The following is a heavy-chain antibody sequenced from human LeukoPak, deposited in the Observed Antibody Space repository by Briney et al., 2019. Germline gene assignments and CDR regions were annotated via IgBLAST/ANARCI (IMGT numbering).Heavy chain of an antibody. CDR1: GFTFNSYG. CDR2: IRYDGSYE. D-gene: IGHD5-24*01. V-gene: IGHV3-30*02. Sequence: PGGSLRLSCAASGFTFNSYGMHWVRQAPGKGLEWVAFIRYDGSYEYYGDSVEGRFTISRDNSKTTLYLQMNSLRSEDTAVYYCAKDGGLHLYYYYNYMDIWGKGTTVTVSS. CDR3: AKDGGLHLYYYYNYMDI. J-gene: IGHJ6*03.